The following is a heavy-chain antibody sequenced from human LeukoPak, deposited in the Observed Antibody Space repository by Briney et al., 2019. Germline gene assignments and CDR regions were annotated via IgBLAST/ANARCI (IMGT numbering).Heavy chain of an antibody. J-gene: IGHJ4*02. CDR1: GGSISSSSYY. CDR2: IYYSGST. CDR3: ARQYYGYSGWGLDY. D-gene: IGHD3-16*01. V-gene: IGHV4-39*07. Sequence: SETLSLTCTVSGGSISSSSYYWGWIRQPPGKGLEWIGSIYYSGSTYYNPSLKSRVTISVDTSKNQFSLKLSSVTAADTAVYYCARQYYGYSGWGLDYWGQGTLVTVSS.